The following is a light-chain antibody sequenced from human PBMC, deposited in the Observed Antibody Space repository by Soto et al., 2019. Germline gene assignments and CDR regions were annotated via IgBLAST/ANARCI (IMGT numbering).Light chain of an antibody. CDR2: EVT. J-gene: IGLJ1*01. CDR1: GSDVGGYDY. CDR3: SSYTSSSTYV. Sequence: QSALTQPASVSGSTGQSITISCTEAGSDVGGYDYVSWYQHHPGKAPKVMIYEVTNRPSGVSNRFSGSKSGNTASLTISGLLAEDEADYYCSSYTSSSTYVFGTGTKVTVL. V-gene: IGLV2-14*01.